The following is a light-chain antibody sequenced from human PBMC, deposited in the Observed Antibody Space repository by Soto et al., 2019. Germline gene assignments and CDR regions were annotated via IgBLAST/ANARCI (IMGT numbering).Light chain of an antibody. CDR3: SSYTNSNTYV. J-gene: IGLJ1*01. V-gene: IGLV2-14*01. Sequence: QSALTQPASVSGSPGQSITFSCTGTSSDIGVYNYVSWYQQHPGKAPKLMIYEVNNRPSGVSNRFSGSKSGNTASLTISGLQAEDEADYYCSSYTNSNTYVFGNGTKVTVL. CDR1: SSDIGVYNY. CDR2: EVN.